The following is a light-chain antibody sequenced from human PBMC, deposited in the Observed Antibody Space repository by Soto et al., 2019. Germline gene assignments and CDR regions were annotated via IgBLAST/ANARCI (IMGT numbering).Light chain of an antibody. J-gene: IGKJ1*01. CDR3: QQYDTSPRT. CDR2: AAS. Sequence: EIVLTQSPGTLSLSPGDRATLCCWASQNLGSGYLAWYQQKPGQAPRILIYAASSRATGIPDRFSGSGSGTDFSLTISRLEPEDFAVYYCQQYDTSPRTFGQGTKVDIK. V-gene: IGKV3-20*01. CDR1: QNLGSGY.